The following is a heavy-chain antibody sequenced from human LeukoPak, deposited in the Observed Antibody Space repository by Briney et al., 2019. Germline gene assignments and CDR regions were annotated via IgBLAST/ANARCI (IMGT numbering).Heavy chain of an antibody. CDR3: ARAGYGGNSGRIDY. V-gene: IGHV4-34*01. CDR1: GGSFSGYY. J-gene: IGHJ4*02. Sequence: PSETLSLTCAVYGGSFSGYYWSWIRQPPGKGLEWIGEINHSGSTNYNPSLKSRATISVDTSKNQFSLKLSSVTAADTAVYYCARAGYGGNSGRIDYWGQGTLVTVSS. CDR2: INHSGST. D-gene: IGHD4-23*01.